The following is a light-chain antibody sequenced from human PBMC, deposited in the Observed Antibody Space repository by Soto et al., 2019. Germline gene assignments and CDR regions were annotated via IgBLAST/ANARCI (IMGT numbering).Light chain of an antibody. Sequence: EIVMTQSPATLSVSPGERATLSCRASPDVGSKLAWYQQKPGQAPRLLLYGATTRATGIPARFSGSGSGLQFTLSISSLQSEDFAVYYWQQCNDSPPWTFGQGTKVEI. CDR2: GAT. CDR1: PDVGSK. CDR3: QQCNDSPPWT. V-gene: IGKV3-15*01. J-gene: IGKJ1*01.